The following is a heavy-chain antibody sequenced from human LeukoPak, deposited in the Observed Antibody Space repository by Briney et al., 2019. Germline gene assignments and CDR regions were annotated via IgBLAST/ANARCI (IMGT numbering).Heavy chain of an antibody. CDR2: INQDGSEK. D-gene: IGHD1-1*01. V-gene: IGHV3-7*01. CDR1: GFTFSTYW. J-gene: IGHJ5*02. Sequence: GGSLRLSCAASGFTFSTYWMTWVRQAPGKGLEWVANINQDGSEKHYVDSVKGRFTISRDNAKNSLYLQMNSLRAEDTAVYYCARDYHGTTQYNWFDPWGQGTLVTVSS. CDR3: ARDYHGTTQYNWFDP.